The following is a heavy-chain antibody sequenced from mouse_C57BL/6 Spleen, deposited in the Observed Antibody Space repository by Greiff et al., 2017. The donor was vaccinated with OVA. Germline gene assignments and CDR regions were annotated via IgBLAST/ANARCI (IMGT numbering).Heavy chain of an antibody. CDR1: GYTFTSYW. V-gene: IGHV1-69*01. Sequence: QVQLQQPGAELVMPGASVKLSCKASGYTFTSYWMHWVKQRPGQGLEWIGEIDPSDSYTNYNQKFKGKSTLTVDKSSSTAYMQLSSLTSEDSAVYYCARKYGNSRSYWYFDVWGTGTTVTVSA. CDR3: ARKYGNSRSYWYFDV. D-gene: IGHD2-1*01. CDR2: IDPSDSYT. J-gene: IGHJ1*03.